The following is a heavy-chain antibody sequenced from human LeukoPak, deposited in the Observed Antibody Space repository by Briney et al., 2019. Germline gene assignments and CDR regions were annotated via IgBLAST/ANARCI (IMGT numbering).Heavy chain of an antibody. CDR1: GFTFSSYW. V-gene: IGHV3-74*01. D-gene: IGHD6-6*01. CDR3: ARLPYSSSSLDY. CDR2: INSDGSST. Sequence: PGGSLRLSCAASGFTFSSYWMHWVRQAPGKGLVWVSRINSDGSSTSYADSVKGRFTISRDNAKNSLYLQMNSLRAEDTAVYYCARLPYSSSSLDYWGQGTLVTVSS. J-gene: IGHJ4*02.